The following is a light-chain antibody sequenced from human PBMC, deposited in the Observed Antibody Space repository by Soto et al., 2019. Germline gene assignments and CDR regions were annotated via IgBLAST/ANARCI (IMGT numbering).Light chain of an antibody. V-gene: IGKV4-1*01. J-gene: IGKJ4*01. CDR3: QQFHSNPPT. Sequence: DIVMTQSPDSLAVSLGERATINCKSSQTVLHSSNSKNYLARYQQKPGQPPKLLIYWASIRESGVTERISGSGSGTDFTLTISSLHVEDVAVYYCQQFHSNPPTFGGGTKVDIK. CDR1: QTVLHSSNSKNY. CDR2: WAS.